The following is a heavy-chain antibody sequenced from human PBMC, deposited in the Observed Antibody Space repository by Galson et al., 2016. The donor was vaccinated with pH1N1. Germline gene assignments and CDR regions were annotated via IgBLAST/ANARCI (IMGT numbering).Heavy chain of an antibody. Sequence: SLRLSCAASGFTFSSYGMHWVRQAPGKGLEWVAVISYDGSKKYYADSVKGRFTISRDNSKNTLYLQMNSLRAEDTAVYYCAKPIYGSGGFDPWRQGTLVTVSS. CDR3: AKPIYGSGGFDP. D-gene: IGHD3-10*01. CDR1: GFTFSSYG. V-gene: IGHV3-30*18. CDR2: ISYDGSKK. J-gene: IGHJ5*02.